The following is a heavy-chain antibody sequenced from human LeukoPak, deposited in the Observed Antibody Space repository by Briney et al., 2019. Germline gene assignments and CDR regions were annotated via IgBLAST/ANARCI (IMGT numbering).Heavy chain of an antibody. Sequence: PSETLSLTCTVSGGSISSGGYSWSWIRQPPGKGLEWIGYIYHSGSTYYNPSLKSRVTISVDRSKNQFSLKLSSVTAADTAVYYCAREFTVAATHWFDPWGQGTLVTVSS. V-gene: IGHV4-30-2*01. CDR2: IYHSGST. CDR3: AREFTVAATHWFDP. D-gene: IGHD2-15*01. J-gene: IGHJ5*02. CDR1: GGSISSGGYS.